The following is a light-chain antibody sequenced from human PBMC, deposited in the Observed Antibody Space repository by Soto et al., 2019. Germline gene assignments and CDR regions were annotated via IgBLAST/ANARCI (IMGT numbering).Light chain of an antibody. V-gene: IGKV3-15*01. CDR1: QNIRSH. CDR3: QQYKGWPGWT. CDR2: ASS. Sequence: EIVMTQSPATLSVSPGESATLSCRASQNIRSHLAWYQLRPGQAPRLLIYASSTRATGIPARFSGSGSGTEFTLTISSLQSEDFALYFCQQYKGWPGWTFGQGTKVGVK. J-gene: IGKJ1*01.